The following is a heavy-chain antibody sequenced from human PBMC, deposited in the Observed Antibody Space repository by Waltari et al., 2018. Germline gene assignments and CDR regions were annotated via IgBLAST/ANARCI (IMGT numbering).Heavy chain of an antibody. CDR1: GYSFTSYW. D-gene: IGHD2-2*01. CDR2: IYPGDSDT. V-gene: IGHV5-51*01. J-gene: IGHJ3*02. Sequence: EVQLVQSGAEVKKPGESLKISCKGSGYSFTSYWIGWVRQMPGKGLEWMGIIYPGDSDTRYSPSSQGQVTISADKSISTAYLQWSSLKASDTAMYYCARAPGSIVVVPAAHEGDAFDIWGQGTMVTVSS. CDR3: ARAPGSIVVVPAAHEGDAFDI.